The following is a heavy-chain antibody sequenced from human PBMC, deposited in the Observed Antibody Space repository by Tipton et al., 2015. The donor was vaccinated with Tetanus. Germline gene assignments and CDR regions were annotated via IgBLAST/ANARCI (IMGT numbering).Heavy chain of an antibody. Sequence: TLSLNCTVSGGSISSGGFFWNWLRQSPGKGLEWIGYVYYSGSTFYNPSLKSRVTISVDTSKNQFSLNLTSVTAADTAVYYCARDQGGGRVVRLNWFDPWGQGTLVTVSS. CDR1: GGSISSGGFF. V-gene: IGHV4-31*03. J-gene: IGHJ5*02. D-gene: IGHD6-6*01. CDR3: ARDQGGGRVVRLNWFDP. CDR2: VYYSGST.